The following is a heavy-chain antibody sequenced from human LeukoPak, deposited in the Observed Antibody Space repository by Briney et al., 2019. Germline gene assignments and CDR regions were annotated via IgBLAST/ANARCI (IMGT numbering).Heavy chain of an antibody. CDR2: IYFSGST. D-gene: IGHD3-10*01. CDR3: ARPTARYGSELSI. CDR1: GGSVSSSSYY. V-gene: IGHV4-61*01. Sequence: PSETLSLTCTVSGGSVSSSSYYWSWIRQPPGKGLEWIGYIYFSGSTDFNPSLKSRVTISVDTSKNQFSLKLTSVTAADTAVYYCARPTARYGSELSIWGQGTMVTVSS. J-gene: IGHJ3*02.